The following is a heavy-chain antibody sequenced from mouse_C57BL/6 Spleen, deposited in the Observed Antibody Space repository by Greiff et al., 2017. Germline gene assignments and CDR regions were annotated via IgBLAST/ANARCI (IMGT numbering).Heavy chain of an antibody. CDR3: ARSPYYYGSSYVRWYFDV. Sequence: VQLQQPGTELVKPGASVKLSCKASGYTFTSYWMHWVKQRPGQGLEWIGNINPSNGGTNYNEKFKSKATLTVDKSSSTAYMQLSSLTSEDSAVYYCARSPYYYGSSYVRWYFDVWGTGTTVTVSS. V-gene: IGHV1-53*01. CDR1: GYTFTSYW. CDR2: INPSNGGT. D-gene: IGHD1-1*01. J-gene: IGHJ1*03.